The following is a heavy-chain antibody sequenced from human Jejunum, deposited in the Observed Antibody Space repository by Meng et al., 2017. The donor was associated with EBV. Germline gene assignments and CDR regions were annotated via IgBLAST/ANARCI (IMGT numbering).Heavy chain of an antibody. CDR3: ARGSTTLVVVQPVGLGFDN. D-gene: IGHD2-2*01. V-gene: IGHV1-18*01. CDR2: INPYDGTT. J-gene: IGHJ4*02. Sequence: QVELVQSGAEVQKPGASVKVSCSTSGDIFNNYAVSWVRQAPGLGPEWMGWINPYDGTTDYAQRFQGRLSITTDSSTGTASLELRSLTSDDTGVYYCARGSTTLVVVQPVGLGFDNWGQGTLVTVSS. CDR1: GDIFNNYA.